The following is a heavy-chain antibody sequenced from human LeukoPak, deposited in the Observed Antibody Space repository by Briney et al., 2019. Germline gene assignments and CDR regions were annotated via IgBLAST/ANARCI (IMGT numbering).Heavy chain of an antibody. J-gene: IGHJ5*02. Sequence: PGGSLRLSCAASGFTFSSYAMHWVRQAPGKGLEYVSAISSNGGSTYYANSVKGRFTISRDNSKNTLYLQMGSLRAEDMALYYCARGNSGSYSLDWFDPWGPGTLVTVSS. CDR1: GFTFSSYA. V-gene: IGHV3-64*01. D-gene: IGHD1-26*01. CDR3: ARGNSGSYSLDWFDP. CDR2: ISSNGGST.